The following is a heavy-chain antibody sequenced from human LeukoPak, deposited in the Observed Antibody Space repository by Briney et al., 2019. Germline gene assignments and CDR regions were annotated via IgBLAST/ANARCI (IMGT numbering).Heavy chain of an antibody. D-gene: IGHD3-10*01. V-gene: IGHV3-64*01. J-gene: IGHJ3*02. CDR2: ISNNGGST. Sequence: GGSLRLSCAASGFTFSSYAMNWVRQAPGKGLEYVSAISNNGGSTDYGNSVKGRFTISRDNSKNTLYLQMGSLRAEDMAVYYCARARTLVKAGSLISDAFDIWGQGTMVTVSS. CDR3: ARARTLVKAGSLISDAFDI. CDR1: GFTFSSYA.